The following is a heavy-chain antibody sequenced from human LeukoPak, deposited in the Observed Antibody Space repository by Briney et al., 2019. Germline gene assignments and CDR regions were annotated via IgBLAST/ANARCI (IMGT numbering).Heavy chain of an antibody. D-gene: IGHD6-19*01. CDR1: GFTFSSYG. Sequence: GRSLRLSCAASGFTFSSYGLHWVRQAPGKGLEWVSAISGSGGSTYYADSVKGRFTISRDNSKNKLYLQMNSLRAEDTAVYYCAKTHIAVAGTPDYWGQGTLVTVSS. CDR2: ISGSGGST. J-gene: IGHJ4*02. V-gene: IGHV3-23*01. CDR3: AKTHIAVAGTPDY.